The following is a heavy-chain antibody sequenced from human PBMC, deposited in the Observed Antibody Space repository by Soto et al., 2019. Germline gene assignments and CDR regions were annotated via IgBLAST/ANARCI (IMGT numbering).Heavy chain of an antibody. Sequence: EVQVVESGGGLVQPGGSLRLSCAVSGFTGSGYWMGWVRQAPGKGLEWVSYISSSSSTIYYADSVKGRFTISRDDAKNSLYLQMNSLRAEDTAVYYCAGAFDIWGQGTMVTVSS. CDR2: ISSSSSTI. CDR3: AGAFDI. CDR1: GFTGSGYW. V-gene: IGHV3-48*01. J-gene: IGHJ3*02.